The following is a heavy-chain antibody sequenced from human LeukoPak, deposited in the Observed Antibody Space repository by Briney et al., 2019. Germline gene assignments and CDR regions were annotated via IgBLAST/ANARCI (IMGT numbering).Heavy chain of an antibody. D-gene: IGHD3-22*01. CDR1: GGSITSYY. J-gene: IGHJ4*02. V-gene: IGHV4-59*08. CDR3: ARHYYDRSGSYSFDY. Sequence: PSETLSLTCTVSGGSITSYYWSWTRQPPGKGLEWMGYIYSSGRTNYNPSLKSRVTISVDTSRNQFSLKLNSVTAADTAVYFCARHYYDRSGSYSFDYWGQGALVTVSS. CDR2: IYSSGRT.